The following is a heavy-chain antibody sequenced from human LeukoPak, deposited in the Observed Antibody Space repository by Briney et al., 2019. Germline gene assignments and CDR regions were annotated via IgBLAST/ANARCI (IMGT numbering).Heavy chain of an antibody. CDR1: GYSFNDKY. Sequence: AASVKVSCKASGYSFNDKYLHWVRQAPGQGLEWMGSINPNSGGTNYAQKFQGRVTMTRDTSISTAYMELSRLRSDDTAVYYCARDYRRTGTTRFFGYWGQGTLVTVSS. D-gene: IGHD1-1*01. CDR3: ARDYRRTGTTRFFGY. CDR2: INPNSGGT. J-gene: IGHJ4*02. V-gene: IGHV1-2*02.